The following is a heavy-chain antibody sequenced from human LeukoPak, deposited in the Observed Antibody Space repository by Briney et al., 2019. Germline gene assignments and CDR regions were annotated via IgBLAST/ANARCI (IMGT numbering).Heavy chain of an antibody. CDR2: IRYDGSNK. Sequence: GGSLRLSCAASGFTFSSYCMHWVRQAPGKGLEWVGFIRYDGSNKYYADSVKGRFTISRNNSKNTLYRQMNSLTAENTAVYYWSRGADYYYGSGSFYAHWFDHWGQGTLVTVSS. CDR1: GFTFSSYC. V-gene: IGHV3-30*02. CDR3: SRGADYYYGSGSFYAHWFDH. J-gene: IGHJ5*02. D-gene: IGHD3-10*01.